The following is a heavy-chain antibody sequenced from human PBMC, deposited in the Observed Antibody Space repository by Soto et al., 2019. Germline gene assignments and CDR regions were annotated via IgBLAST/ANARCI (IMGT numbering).Heavy chain of an antibody. CDR1: GFTFSNYV. CDR2: ISYDGNNK. Sequence: QVQLVESGGGVVQPGRSLRLSCAASGFTFSNYVIHLVRQAPGKGLEWVAVISYDGNNKYYADSVKGRFTISRDNSKNTVYLQMNSMRPEDAAVYYCARARASLNWFDPWGQGTLVTVSS. CDR3: ARARASLNWFDP. J-gene: IGHJ5*02. V-gene: IGHV3-30-3*01.